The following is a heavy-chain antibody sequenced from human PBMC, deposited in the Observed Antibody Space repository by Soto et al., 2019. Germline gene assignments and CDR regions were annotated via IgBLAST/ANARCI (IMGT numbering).Heavy chain of an antibody. Sequence: PXESLRLSCTVSGFAFNNYGINWVRQAPGKGLEWVSSISKSDYTYYSDSVKGRFAISRDNAKSSVSLQMNTLRVEDTAVYYCAREDSIIIPAVSDFWGQGTLVTVSS. V-gene: IGHV3-21*01. CDR1: GFAFNNYG. CDR3: AREDSIIIPAVSDF. J-gene: IGHJ4*02. CDR2: ISKSDYT. D-gene: IGHD2-2*01.